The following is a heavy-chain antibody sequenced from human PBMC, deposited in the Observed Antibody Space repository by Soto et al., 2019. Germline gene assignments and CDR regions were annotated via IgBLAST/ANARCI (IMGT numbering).Heavy chain of an antibody. CDR1: GYTFTSYY. J-gene: IGHJ6*02. V-gene: IGHV1-46*01. CDR3: ARSSDDLATGNYYRMDV. D-gene: IGHD3-16*01. CDR2: INPSGGST. Sequence: DSVQVSCKASGYTFTSYYMHWVRQAPGQGLEWMGIINPSGGSTSYAQKFQGRVTMTRDTSTSTVYMELSSLRSEDTAVYYCARSSDDLATGNYYRMDVSGQGNTVTV.